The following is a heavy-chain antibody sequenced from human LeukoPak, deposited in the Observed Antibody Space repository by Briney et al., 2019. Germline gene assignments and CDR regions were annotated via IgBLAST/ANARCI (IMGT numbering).Heavy chain of an antibody. D-gene: IGHD2-15*01. J-gene: IGHJ4*02. V-gene: IGHV3-23*01. CDR1: GFAFNMFA. Sequence: GGSLRLSCAGTGFAFNMFAIDWVRQAPGKGLEWVSGLSRGGSTTNYADSVKGRFTISRDKSQNSVFLQLNSLRPEDTAVYYCARQQRIRHCSEGVCTEGYYFDYWGQGTLVAVSS. CDR3: ARQQRIRHCSEGVCTEGYYFDY. CDR2: LSRGGSTT.